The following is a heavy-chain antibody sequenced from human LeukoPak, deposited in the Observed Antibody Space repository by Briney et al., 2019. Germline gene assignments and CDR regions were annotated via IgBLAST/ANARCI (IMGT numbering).Heavy chain of an antibody. D-gene: IGHD3-3*01. J-gene: IGHJ6*03. Sequence: ASVKVSCKASGYTFTSYDINWVRQATGQGLEWLGWMNPNSGDTGYAQKFQGRVTMTRDTSISTAYLELSSLRSEDTAVYYYARLGLEWFHFYYMDVWGKGTTVTVSS. CDR3: ARLGLEWFHFYYMDV. CDR2: MNPNSGDT. V-gene: IGHV1-8*01. CDR1: GYTFTSYD.